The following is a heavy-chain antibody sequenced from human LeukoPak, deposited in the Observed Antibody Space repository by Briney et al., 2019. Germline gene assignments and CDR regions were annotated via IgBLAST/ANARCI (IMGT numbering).Heavy chain of an antibody. CDR1: GFTFSTNA. Sequence: PGGSLRLSCAASGFTFSTNAMTWVRQAPEKGLEWVSTITGSGGNTYYADSVKGRFTISRDNSKNTLYLQMNSLRAEDTAVFYCAKDFLRNMVLGFDYWGQGTLVTVSS. V-gene: IGHV3-23*01. CDR3: AKDFLRNMVLGFDY. J-gene: IGHJ4*02. D-gene: IGHD3-10*01. CDR2: ITGSGGNT.